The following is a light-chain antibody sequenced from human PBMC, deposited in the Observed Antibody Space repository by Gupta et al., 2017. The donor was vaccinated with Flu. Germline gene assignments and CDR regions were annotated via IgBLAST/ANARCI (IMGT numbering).Light chain of an antibody. J-gene: IGKJ4*02. CDR1: QSVRDY. CDR2: DAS. V-gene: IGKV3-11*01. CDR3: QQRNNGPLT. Sequence: EIVLTQSPAALSLSPGERVTLSCRASQSVRDYLAWYHQRPGQSPRLLIYDASNRATDVPARFNDSGSETDCTLTISGLEPEDSGVYYGQQRNNGPLTFGGGTKVEIK.